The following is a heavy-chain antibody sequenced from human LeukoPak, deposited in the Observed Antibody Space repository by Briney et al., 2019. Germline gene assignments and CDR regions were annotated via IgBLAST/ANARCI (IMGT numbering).Heavy chain of an antibody. J-gene: IGHJ3*02. V-gene: IGHV3-23*01. D-gene: IGHD6-19*01. CDR2: IRGSGGST. CDR1: GFTFSSYA. CDR3: AKVYSSGWRDAFDI. Sequence: GGSLRLSRAASGFTFSSYAMSWVRQAPGKGLEWVSGIRGSGGSTNYADSVKGRFTISRDNSKNTLYLQMNSLRAEDTAVYYCAKVYSSGWRDAFDIWGQGTMVTVSS.